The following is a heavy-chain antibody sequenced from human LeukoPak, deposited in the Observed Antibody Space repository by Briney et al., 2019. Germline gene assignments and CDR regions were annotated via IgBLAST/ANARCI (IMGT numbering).Heavy chain of an antibody. V-gene: IGHV4-34*01. CDR1: GRSFSGYY. J-gene: IGHJ6*03. CDR2: INHSGST. D-gene: IGHD6-13*01. CDR3: ARGIAAAGTFPPYYYYMDV. Sequence: PSETLSLTCAVYGRSFSGYYWSWIRQPPGKGLEWIGEINHSGSTNYNPSLKSRVTISVDTSKNQFSLKLSSVTAADTAVYYCARGIAAAGTFPPYYYYMDVWGKGTTVTVSS.